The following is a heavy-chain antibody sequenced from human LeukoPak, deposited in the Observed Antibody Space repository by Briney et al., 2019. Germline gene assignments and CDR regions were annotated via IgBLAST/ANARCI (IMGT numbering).Heavy chain of an antibody. CDR3: AKDERNWNYNLASQTYD. V-gene: IGHV3-23*01. D-gene: IGHD1-7*01. Sequence: PGGSLRLSCAASGLTLSNYAMAWVRQTPGKGLEWVSAISGSGSSTYYADSVKGRFTISRDNSKNTLYLQMNSLRAEDTAVYYCAKDERNWNYNLASQTYDWGQGTLVTVSS. CDR2: ISGSGSST. CDR1: GLTLSNYA. J-gene: IGHJ4*02.